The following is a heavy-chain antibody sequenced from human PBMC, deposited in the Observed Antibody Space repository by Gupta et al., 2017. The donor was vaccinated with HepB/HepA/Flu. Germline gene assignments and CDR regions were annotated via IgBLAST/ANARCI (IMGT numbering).Heavy chain of an antibody. V-gene: IGHV3-23*01. Sequence: EVQLLESGGGLVQPGGSLRLSCAASGFTFGSYAMSWVRQAPGKGLEWVSAISGSGGSTYYADSVKGRFTISRDNSKNTLYLQMNSLRAEDTAVYYCAKERLYYYDSSGYYHGYYFDYWGQGTLVTVSS. J-gene: IGHJ4*02. CDR1: GFTFGSYA. D-gene: IGHD3-22*01. CDR3: AKERLYYYDSSGYYHGYYFDY. CDR2: ISGSGGST.